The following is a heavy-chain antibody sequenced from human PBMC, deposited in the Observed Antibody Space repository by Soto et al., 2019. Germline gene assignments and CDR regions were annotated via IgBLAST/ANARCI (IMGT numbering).Heavy chain of an antibody. J-gene: IGHJ6*03. CDR3: AKDLEGMTTIYYMDV. V-gene: IGHV3-30*18. Sequence: GGSLRLSCAASGFTFSSFGMHWVRQAPGKGLEWVAVISYDGGNKYYADSVKGRFTISRDNSKNTLYLQMNSLRAEDTAVYYCAKDLEGMTTIYYMDVWGKGTTVTVSS. CDR1: GFTFSSFG. D-gene: IGHD4-4*01. CDR2: ISYDGGNK.